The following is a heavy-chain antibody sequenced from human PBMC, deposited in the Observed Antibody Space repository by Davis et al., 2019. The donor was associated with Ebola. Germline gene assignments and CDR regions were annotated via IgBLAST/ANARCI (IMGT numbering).Heavy chain of an antibody. V-gene: IGHV4-59*08. CDR1: GGSISSYY. Sequence: LRLSCTLSGGSISSYYWSWIRQPPGKGLGWIGYIYYSGSTYYNPSLKSRVTISVDTSKNQFSLKLSTVTAADTAVYYGAKPYIPDAIGWWYFDLWGRGTLVTVSS. CDR2: IYYSGST. CDR3: AKPYIPDAIGWWYFDL. J-gene: IGHJ2*01. D-gene: IGHD2-2*01.